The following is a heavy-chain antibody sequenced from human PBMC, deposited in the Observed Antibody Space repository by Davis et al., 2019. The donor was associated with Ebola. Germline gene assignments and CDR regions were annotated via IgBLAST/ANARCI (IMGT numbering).Heavy chain of an antibody. CDR3: AAGLEYQLLGAYGMDV. D-gene: IGHD2-2*01. J-gene: IGHJ6*02. V-gene: IGHV1-58*02. CDR2: IAVGSGNT. CDR1: GFTFTSSA. Sequence: SVKVSCKASGFTFTSSAMQWVRQARGQRLEWIGWIAVGSGNTNYAQKFQERVTITRDMSTSTAYMELSSLRSEDTAVYYCAAGLEYQLLGAYGMDVWGQGTTVTVSS.